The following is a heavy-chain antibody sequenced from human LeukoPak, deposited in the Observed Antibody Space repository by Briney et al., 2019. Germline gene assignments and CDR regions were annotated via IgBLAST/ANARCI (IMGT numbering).Heavy chain of an antibody. CDR3: ARAVSGRFDY. D-gene: IGHD6-19*01. V-gene: IGHV4-59*08. Sequence: SETLSLTCTVSGGSISYYYWSWIRQPPGKGLEWTGYIYYSGSTNYNPSLKSRVTISVDTSKNQFSLKLSSVTAADTAMYYCARAVSGRFDYWGQGTLVTASS. CDR1: GGSISYYY. J-gene: IGHJ4*02. CDR2: IYYSGST.